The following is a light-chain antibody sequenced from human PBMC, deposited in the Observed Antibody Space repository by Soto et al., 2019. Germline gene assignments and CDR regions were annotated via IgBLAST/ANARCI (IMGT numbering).Light chain of an antibody. Sequence: EVLMTQSPATLSVSPGERATLSCRASQSVSSYLAWYQQKPGQAPRLLIFDASNRATGIPARFSGSGSGTDFTLTISRLEPEDFAVYYCQHRSIWPVSFGQRTRLEI. CDR2: DAS. V-gene: IGKV3-11*01. J-gene: IGKJ5*01. CDR3: QHRSIWPVS. CDR1: QSVSSY.